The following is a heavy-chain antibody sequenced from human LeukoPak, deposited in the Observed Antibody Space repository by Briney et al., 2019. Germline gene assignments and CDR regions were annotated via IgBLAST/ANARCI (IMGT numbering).Heavy chain of an antibody. CDR3: ARGGAYSSSWYGGAFDI. V-gene: IGHV4-34*01. D-gene: IGHD6-13*01. Sequence: SETLSLTCAVYGGSFSGYYWSWIRQPPGKGLEWIGEINHSGSTNYNPSLKSRVTISVDTSKNQFSLKLSSVTAADTAVYYCARGGAYSSSWYGGAFDIWGQGTMVTVSS. J-gene: IGHJ3*02. CDR2: INHSGST. CDR1: GGSFSGYY.